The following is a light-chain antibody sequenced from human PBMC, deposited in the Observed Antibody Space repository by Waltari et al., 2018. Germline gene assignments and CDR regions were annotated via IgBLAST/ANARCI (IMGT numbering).Light chain of an antibody. CDR1: QSVFSSSNNKNY. Sequence: DIVMTQSPDSLEVSVGERATIDCKSSQSVFSSSNNKNYLGCYQQKPGQPPQLLISWASTRESGVPDRFSGSVSGTDFTLTISSLQAEDVAVYCCQQYYSSPWTFGQGTKVEIK. J-gene: IGKJ1*01. CDR2: WAS. CDR3: QQYYSSPWT. V-gene: IGKV4-1*01.